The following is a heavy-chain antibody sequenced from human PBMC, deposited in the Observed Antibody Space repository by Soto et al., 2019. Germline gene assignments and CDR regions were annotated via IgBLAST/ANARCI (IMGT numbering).Heavy chain of an antibody. J-gene: IGHJ5*02. CDR1: GGSFSGYY. CDR3: ASRVSSSSPPGRFDP. D-gene: IGHD6-6*01. V-gene: IGHV4-34*01. Sequence: SETLSLTCAVYGGSFSGYYWSWIRQPPGKGLEWIGEINHSGSTNYNPSLKSRVTISVDTSKNQFSLKLSSVTAADTAVYYCASRVSSSSPPGRFDPWGQGTLVTVSS. CDR2: INHSGST.